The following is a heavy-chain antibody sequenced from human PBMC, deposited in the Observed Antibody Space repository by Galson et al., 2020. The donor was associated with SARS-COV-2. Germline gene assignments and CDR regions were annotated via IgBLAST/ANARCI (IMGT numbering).Heavy chain of an antibody. V-gene: IGHV4-39*01. CDR2: IYYSGTT. CDR1: GGTVRSSSYW. J-gene: IGHJ4*02. Sequence: SQTLSLTCSLSGGTVRSSSYWWAWIRQPPGNGLKWIGSIYYSGTTYYNPSLVSRLTISVDTSENQCSLNLSSVSAADTAVYYCARRYRYYESSGYPDDWGQGTLVTVSS. CDR3: ARRYRYYESSGYPDD. D-gene: IGHD3-22*01.